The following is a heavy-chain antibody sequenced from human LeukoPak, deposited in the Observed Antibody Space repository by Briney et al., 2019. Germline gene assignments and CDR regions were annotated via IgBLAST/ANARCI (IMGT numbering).Heavy chain of an antibody. CDR3: ARWTLGVYDGSGTYPGYFDY. CDR2: IKQDGSEK. V-gene: IGHV3-7*02. D-gene: IGHD3-22*01. CDR1: GFTFSSYW. J-gene: IGHJ4*02. Sequence: PGGSLRLSCAASGFTFSSYWMSWVRQAPGKGLEWVANIKQDGSEKYYVDSVKGRFTISRDNAKNSLYLQMNSLRAEDTAVYYCARWTLGVYDGSGTYPGYFDYWGQGTLVTVSS.